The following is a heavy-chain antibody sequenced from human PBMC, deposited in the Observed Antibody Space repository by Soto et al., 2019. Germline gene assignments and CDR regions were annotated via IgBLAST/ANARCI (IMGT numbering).Heavy chain of an antibody. Sequence: QVQLVESGGGLVKPGGSLRLSCAASGFTFSDYYMSWIRQAPGKGLEWVSYISSSGSTIYYADSVKGRFTISRDKAKNSQYQQMNSLRAEDTAVYYCARGSNYGRGAYYYYYMDVWGKGTTVTVSS. CDR3: ARGSNYGRGAYYYYYMDV. CDR1: GFTFSDYY. V-gene: IGHV3-11*01. D-gene: IGHD3-10*01. CDR2: ISSSGSTI. J-gene: IGHJ6*03.